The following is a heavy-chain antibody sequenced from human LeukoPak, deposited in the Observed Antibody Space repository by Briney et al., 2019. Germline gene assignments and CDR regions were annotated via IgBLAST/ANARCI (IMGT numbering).Heavy chain of an antibody. CDR2: INSDGSST. Sequence: GGSLRLSCAASGFTFSSYWMHWVRQAPGKGLVWVSRINSDGSSTSYADSVKGRFTISRDNAKNTLYLQMNSLRAEDTAVYYCARVYYDILTGYYTLFDYWGQGILVTVSS. J-gene: IGHJ4*02. CDR1: GFTFSSYW. D-gene: IGHD3-9*01. V-gene: IGHV3-74*01. CDR3: ARVYYDILTGYYTLFDY.